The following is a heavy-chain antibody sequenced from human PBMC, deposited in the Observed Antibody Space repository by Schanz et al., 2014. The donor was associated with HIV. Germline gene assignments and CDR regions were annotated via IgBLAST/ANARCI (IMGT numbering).Heavy chain of an antibody. CDR3: AKSRFQLHWFDS. Sequence: QVQLVQSGAAVKKPEASVKVSCKASGYTFNDYFIHWIRQAPGQGLEWMGWIKPNDGGTKFAQKFRGRVTMTRDTSISTAYMELTRLRFDDTAVYYCAKSRFQLHWFDSWGQGTLVTVSS. CDR2: IKPNDGGT. D-gene: IGHD2-2*01. J-gene: IGHJ5*01. CDR1: GYTFNDYF. V-gene: IGHV1-2*02.